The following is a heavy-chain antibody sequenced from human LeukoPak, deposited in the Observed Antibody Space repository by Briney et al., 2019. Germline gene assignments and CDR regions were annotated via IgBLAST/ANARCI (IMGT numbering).Heavy chain of an antibody. CDR1: VFTFSGSV. Sequence: PGGSLRLSCAASVFTFSGSVMHWVRQASGKGLEWVGRIRSKAYTYATAYTPWVRGRFTISRDDSKNMAYLQMNSLKTEDTAVYYCTKYGSKSGSYLDYWGQGTLVTVSS. D-gene: IGHD3-10*01. CDR2: IRSKAYTYAT. CDR3: TKYGSKSGSYLDY. V-gene: IGHV3-73*01. J-gene: IGHJ4*02.